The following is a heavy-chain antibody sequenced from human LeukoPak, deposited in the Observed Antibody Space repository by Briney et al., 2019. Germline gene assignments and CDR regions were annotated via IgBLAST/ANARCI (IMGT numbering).Heavy chain of an antibody. J-gene: IGHJ4*02. V-gene: IGHV4-39*07. Sequence: SETLSLTCTVSGGSISSTSHYWGWIRQPPGKGLEWIGNIYYSGNTNNNPSLKSRVTISLDTSKNQLSLRLSSVTAADTAVYYCAGPGAGDLDYWGQGTLVTVSS. CDR1: GGSISSTSHY. CDR2: IYYSGNT. D-gene: IGHD3-10*01. CDR3: AGPGAGDLDY.